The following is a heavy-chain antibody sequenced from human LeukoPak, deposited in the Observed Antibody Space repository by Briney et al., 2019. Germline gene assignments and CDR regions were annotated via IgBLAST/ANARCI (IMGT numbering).Heavy chain of an antibody. Sequence: SQTLSLTCNLSGVSASVGRYYCTWIRQHPGKGLEWVGYKYYSGSAKYNPSLKSRLTISIDTSKNQFSLQLRSVTAADTATYYCATPYCSSISCLDVFNMWGQGTRVTVSS. V-gene: IGHV4-31*03. D-gene: IGHD2-2*01. J-gene: IGHJ3*02. CDR2: KYYSGSA. CDR3: ATPYCSSISCLDVFNM. CDR1: GVSASVGRYY.